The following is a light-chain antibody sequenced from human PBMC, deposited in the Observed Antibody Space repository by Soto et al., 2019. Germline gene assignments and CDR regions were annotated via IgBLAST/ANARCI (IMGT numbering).Light chain of an antibody. Sequence: EIVMTQAPVTMSESPGESATLSCRATQSVSMILVWYQQKTGQAPRLLIYGASTRATGIPARVSGSGSGTEYNLTISSLQSEDFALYYCPQYNKWPLTFRGGTKGEIK. CDR2: GAS. CDR3: PQYNKWPLT. CDR1: QSVSMI. V-gene: IGKV3-15*01. J-gene: IGKJ4*01.